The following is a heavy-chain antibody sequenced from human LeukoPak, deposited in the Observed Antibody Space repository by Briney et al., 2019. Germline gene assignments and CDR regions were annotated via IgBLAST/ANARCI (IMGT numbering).Heavy chain of an antibody. Sequence: GGSLRLSCAASGFTFSSYAMSWVRQAPGKGLEWVSAISGSGGSTYYADSVKGRFTISRDSSKNTLYLQMNSLRAEDTAVYYCAKDKASGSYTGDYWGQGTLVTVSS. D-gene: IGHD3-10*01. CDR2: ISGSGGST. CDR1: GFTFSSYA. CDR3: AKDKASGSYTGDY. J-gene: IGHJ4*02. V-gene: IGHV3-23*01.